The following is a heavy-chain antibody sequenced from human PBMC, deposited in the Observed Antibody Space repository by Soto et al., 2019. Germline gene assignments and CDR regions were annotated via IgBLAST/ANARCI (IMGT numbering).Heavy chain of an antibody. CDR1: GYTFTSYG. D-gene: IGHD3-22*01. CDR2: INPSDGNR. V-gene: IGHV1-18*01. CDR3: ARDRLRGYDSSGFYS. Sequence: ASVKVSCKASGYTFTSYGISWVRQAPGQGLEWMGWINPSDGNRNFAQKFEDRVTMTTATSANTVFLELRSLKSDDTAIYYCARDRLRGYDSSGFYSWGQGTMVTVSS. J-gene: IGHJ4*02.